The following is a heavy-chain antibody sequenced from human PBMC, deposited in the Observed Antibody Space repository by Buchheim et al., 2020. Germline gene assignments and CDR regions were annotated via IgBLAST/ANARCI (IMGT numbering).Heavy chain of an antibody. Sequence: QVQLQESGPGLVKPSETLSLTCTVSGGSISSYYWSWIRQPPGKGLEWIGYIYYSGSTNYNPSLKSRVTISVDTSKNQFPLKLSSVTAADTAVYYCARVIGDCSGGSCYFDYWGQGTL. CDR2: IYYSGST. CDR1: GGSISSYY. J-gene: IGHJ4*02. D-gene: IGHD2-15*01. CDR3: ARVIGDCSGGSCYFDY. V-gene: IGHV4-59*01.